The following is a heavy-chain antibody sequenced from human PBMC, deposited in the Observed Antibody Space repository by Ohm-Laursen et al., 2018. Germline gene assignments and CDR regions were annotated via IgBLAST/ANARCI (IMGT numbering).Heavy chain of an antibody. J-gene: IGHJ4*02. D-gene: IGHD1-26*01. Sequence: SLRLSCAASGFTFSSYGMHWVRQAPGKGLEWVAVISYDGSNKYYADSVKGRFTISRDNSKNTLYLQMNSLRAEDTAVYYCAKGGPIVGATTGSLDYWGQGTLVTVSS. CDR2: ISYDGSNK. V-gene: IGHV3-30*18. CDR3: AKGGPIVGATTGSLDY. CDR1: GFTFSSYG.